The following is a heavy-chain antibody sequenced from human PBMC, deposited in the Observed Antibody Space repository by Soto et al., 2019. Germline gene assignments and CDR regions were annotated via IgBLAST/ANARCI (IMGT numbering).Heavy chain of an antibody. Sequence: GGSLRLSCAASGFTFSSYGMHWVRQAPGKGLEWVAVISYDGSNKYYADSVKGRFTISRDNSKNTLYLQMNSLRAEDTAVYYCSKEYRGSYFDAYDFWGQGTMDIVSS. CDR3: SKEYRGSYFDAYDF. J-gene: IGHJ3*01. D-gene: IGHD1-26*01. CDR2: ISYDGSNK. V-gene: IGHV3-30*18. CDR1: GFTFSSYG.